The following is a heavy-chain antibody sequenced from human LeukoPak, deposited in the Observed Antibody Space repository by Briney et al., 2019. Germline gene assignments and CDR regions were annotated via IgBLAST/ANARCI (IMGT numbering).Heavy chain of an antibody. D-gene: IGHD2-2*01. CDR3: ARSPTSWYFDY. CDR1: GFTFSSYT. V-gene: IGHV3-21*01. Sequence: GGSLRLSRAASGFTFSSYTMNWVRQAPGKGLEWVSFISTSSSYIYYADSVKGRFTISRDNAKNSLFLQMNSLRPEDTSVYYCARSPTSWYFDYWGQGTLVTVSS. J-gene: IGHJ4*02. CDR2: ISTSSSYI.